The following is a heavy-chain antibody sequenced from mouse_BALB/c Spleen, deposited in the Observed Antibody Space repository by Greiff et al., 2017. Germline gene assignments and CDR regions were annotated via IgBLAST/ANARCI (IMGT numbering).Heavy chain of an antibody. V-gene: IGHV6-3*01. J-gene: IGHJ4*01. CDR2: IRLKSDNYAT. CDR3: YPYYYAMDY. CDR1: GFTFSSYW. Sequence: DVMLVESGGGLVQPGGSMKLSCVASGFTFSSYWMSWVRQSPEKGLEWVAEIRLKSDNYATHYAESVKGKFTISRDDSKSRLYLQMNSLRAEDTGSYYCYPYYYAMDYWGQGTSVTVSS.